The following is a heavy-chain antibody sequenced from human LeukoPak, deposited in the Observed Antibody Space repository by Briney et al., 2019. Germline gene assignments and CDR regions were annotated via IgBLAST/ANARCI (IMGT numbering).Heavy chain of an antibody. J-gene: IGHJ3*02. Sequence: SETLSLTCTVSGGSVTSGVYYWSWARQPPGRGLEWIGYIYYSGSTYYNPSLRSRITMSVETSKNQFSLKLSSVTAADTAVYYCATTQGKVTSYDFDMGGQGTMVTVS. CDR1: GGSVTSGVYY. V-gene: IGHV4-30-4*01. D-gene: IGHD2-21*02. CDR3: ATTQGKVTSYDFDM. CDR2: IYYSGST.